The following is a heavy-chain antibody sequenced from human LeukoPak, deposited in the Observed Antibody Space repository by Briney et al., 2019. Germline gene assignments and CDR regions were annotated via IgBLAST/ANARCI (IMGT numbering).Heavy chain of an antibody. CDR1: GYTFTGYY. D-gene: IGHD2-2*01. V-gene: IGHV1-2*02. CDR2: INPNSGGT. Sequence: ASVKVSCKASGYTFTGYYMHWVRQAPGQGLEWMGWINPNSGGTNYAQKFQGRVTMTRDTSISTAYMELSRLRSDDTAVYYCARLVVVPAAASQNYYYYMDVWGKGTTVTVSS. J-gene: IGHJ6*03. CDR3: ARLVVVPAAASQNYYYYMDV.